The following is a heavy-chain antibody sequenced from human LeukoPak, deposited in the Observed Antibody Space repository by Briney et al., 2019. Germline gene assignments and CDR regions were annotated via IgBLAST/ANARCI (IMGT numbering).Heavy chain of an antibody. CDR2: ISWNSGSI. J-gene: IGHJ4*02. CDR1: GFTFSNHY. Sequence: QTGGSLRLSCAASGFTFSNHYMHWVRQAPGKGLEWVSGISWNSGSIGYADSVKGRFTISRDNAKNSLYLQMNSLRAEDTALYYCAKEAAGPYFDYWGQGTLVTVSS. CDR3: AKEAAGPYFDY. V-gene: IGHV3-9*01. D-gene: IGHD6-25*01.